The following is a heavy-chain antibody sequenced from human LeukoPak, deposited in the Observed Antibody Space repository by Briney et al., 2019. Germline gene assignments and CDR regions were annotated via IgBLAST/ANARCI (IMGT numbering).Heavy chain of an antibody. CDR2: IYSGGST. CDR1: GFSFSSYA. J-gene: IGHJ5*02. D-gene: IGHD3-3*01. V-gene: IGHV3-53*01. Sequence: GGSLRLSCAASGFSFSSYAVTWVRQAPGKGLEWVSVIYSGGSTYYADSVKGRFTISRDNSKNTLYLQMNSLRAEDTAVYYCARSWSPWGQGTLVTVSS. CDR3: ARSWSP.